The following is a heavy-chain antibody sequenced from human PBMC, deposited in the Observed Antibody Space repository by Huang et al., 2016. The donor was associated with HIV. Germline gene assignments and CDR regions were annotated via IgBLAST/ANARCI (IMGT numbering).Heavy chain of an antibody. Sequence: EVQLVESGGGLVQPGGSLRLSCAASGFTFSDFWMAWARQAQGKGLEWVANIKQDGSDKYYVDSLKGRFTISRDNAKNSPYLQMNNLRPEDTAVYFCARDSGSSWYEVSYWGQGTLVTVSS. D-gene: IGHD6-13*01. J-gene: IGHJ4*02. CDR1: GFTFSDFW. V-gene: IGHV3-7*01. CDR2: IKQDGSDK. CDR3: ARDSGSSWYEVSY.